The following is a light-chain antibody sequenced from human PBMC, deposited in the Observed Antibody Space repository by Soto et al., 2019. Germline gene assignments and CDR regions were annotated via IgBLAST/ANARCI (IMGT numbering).Light chain of an antibody. V-gene: IGLV1-40*01. J-gene: IGLJ1*01. CDR2: GNN. CDR1: SSNIGAGYD. CDR3: QSYDSTLSARYV. Sequence: QSVLTQPPSVSGAPGQRVTVSCTGISSNIGAGYDVHWYQQRPGTAPKLLIFGNNNRPSGVPDRFSGSKSGTSASLAITGLQAEDEGDYYCQSYDSTLSARYVFATGTKVTVL.